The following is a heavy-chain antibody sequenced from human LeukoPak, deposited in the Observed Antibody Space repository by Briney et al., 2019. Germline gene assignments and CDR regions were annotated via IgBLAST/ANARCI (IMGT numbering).Heavy chain of an antibody. V-gene: IGHV1-18*01. CDR1: GYTFMSYG. Sequence: ASVKVSCKASGYTFMSYGITWVRQAPGQGLEWMGWLGAYNGNPKYAQKLQGRVTVTRDTSTTTAYMELRSLRSDDTAVYYCAREKEYCGGDCSVFDYWGQGTLVTVSS. CDR3: AREKEYCGGDCSVFDY. D-gene: IGHD2-21*02. CDR2: LGAYNGNP. J-gene: IGHJ4*02.